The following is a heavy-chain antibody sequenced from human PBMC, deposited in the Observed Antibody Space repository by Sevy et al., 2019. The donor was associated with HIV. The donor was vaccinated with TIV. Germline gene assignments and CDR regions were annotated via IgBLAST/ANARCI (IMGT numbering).Heavy chain of an antibody. CDR2: INHSGST. V-gene: IGHV4-34*01. CDR3: ARASWVRLRLATPFDY. CDR1: GGSFSGYY. D-gene: IGHD5-12*01. J-gene: IGHJ4*02. Sequence: SETLSLTCAVYGGSFSGYYWSWIRQPPGKGLEWIGEINHSGSTNYNPSLKSRVTISVDTSKNQFSLKLSSVTAADTAVYYCARASWVRLRLATPFDYWGPGTLVTVSS.